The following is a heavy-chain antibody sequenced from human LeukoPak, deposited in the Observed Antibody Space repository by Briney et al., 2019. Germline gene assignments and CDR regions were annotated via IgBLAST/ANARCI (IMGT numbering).Heavy chain of an antibody. Sequence: PSETLSLTCTVSGGSISSSSYYWGWIRQPPGKGLEWIGSIYYSGSTYYNPSLKSRVTISVDTSKNQFSLKPSSVTAADTAVCYCARHIGFRNQPLLEPLDYWGQGTLVTVSS. CDR1: GGSISSSSYY. CDR3: ARHIGFRNQPLLEPLDY. D-gene: IGHD1-14*01. V-gene: IGHV4-39*01. CDR2: IYYSGST. J-gene: IGHJ4*02.